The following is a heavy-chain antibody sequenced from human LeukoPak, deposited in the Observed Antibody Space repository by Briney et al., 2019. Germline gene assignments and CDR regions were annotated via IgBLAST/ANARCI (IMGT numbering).Heavy chain of an antibody. D-gene: IGHD6-13*01. Sequence: SETLSLTCTVSGGSISSYYWSWIRQPPGKGLEWIGYIYYSGSTNYNPSLKSRVTISVDTSKNQFSLKLSSVTAADTAVYYCASSAAGHGLWGQGTLVTVSS. CDR1: GGSISSYY. CDR2: IYYSGST. J-gene: IGHJ4*02. CDR3: ASSAAGHGL. V-gene: IGHV4-59*08.